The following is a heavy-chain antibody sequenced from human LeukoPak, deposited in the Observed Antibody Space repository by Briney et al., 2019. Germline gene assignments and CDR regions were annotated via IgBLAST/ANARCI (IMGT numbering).Heavy chain of an antibody. Sequence: ASVKVSCKASGGTFSGYAISWVRQAPGQGLEWMAILNPSGGSSNYAQKFQGRATLTRATSTGTVYMELSSLRSEDTAVYYCASVYKHGMGVWGQGTTVIVSS. J-gene: IGHJ6*02. V-gene: IGHV1-46*01. D-gene: IGHD5-24*01. CDR3: ASVYKHGMGV. CDR2: LNPSGGSS. CDR1: GGTFSGYA.